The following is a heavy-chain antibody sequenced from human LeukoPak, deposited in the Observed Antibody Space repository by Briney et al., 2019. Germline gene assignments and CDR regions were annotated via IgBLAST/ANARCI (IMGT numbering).Heavy chain of an antibody. J-gene: IGHJ5*02. CDR1: GYTLTELS. CDR3: ARAGPYPDWYLAVAGPNWFDP. D-gene: IGHD6-19*01. Sequence: ASVKVSCKVSGYTLTELSMHWVRQAPGKGLEWMGGFDPEDGETIYAQKFQGRVTMTEDTSTDTAYMELSSLRSEDTAVYYCARAGPYPDWYLAVAGPNWFDPWGQGTLVTVSS. CDR2: FDPEDGET. V-gene: IGHV1-24*01.